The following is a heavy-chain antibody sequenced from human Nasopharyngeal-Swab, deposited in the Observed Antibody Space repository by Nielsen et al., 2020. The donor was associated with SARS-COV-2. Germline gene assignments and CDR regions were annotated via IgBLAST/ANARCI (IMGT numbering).Heavy chain of an antibody. Sequence: ASVKVSCKASGYTFTSYGISWVRQAPGQGLEWMGWISAYNGNTNYAQKLQGRVTMTTDTSTSTAHMELRSLRSDDTAVYYCARDRYHYYDSSRALGWFDPWGQGTLVTVSS. D-gene: IGHD3-22*01. CDR1: GYTFTSYG. CDR3: ARDRYHYYDSSRALGWFDP. V-gene: IGHV1-18*01. J-gene: IGHJ5*02. CDR2: ISAYNGNT.